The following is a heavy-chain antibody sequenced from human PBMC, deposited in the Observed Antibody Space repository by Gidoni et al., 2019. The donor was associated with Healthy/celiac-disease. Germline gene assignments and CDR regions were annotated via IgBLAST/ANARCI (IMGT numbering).Heavy chain of an antibody. CDR1: GGSISSSSYY. CDR2: IYYSGST. D-gene: IGHD3-10*01. V-gene: IGHV4-39*01. CDR3: ARLALIGFGESPDNYYGMDV. Sequence: QLQLQESGPGLVKPSETLSLTCTVSGGSISSSSYYWGWIRQPPGKGLEWIGSIYYSGSTYYTPSLKSRVTISVDTSKNQFSLKLSSVTAADTAVYYCARLALIGFGESPDNYYGMDVWGQGTTVTVSS. J-gene: IGHJ6*02.